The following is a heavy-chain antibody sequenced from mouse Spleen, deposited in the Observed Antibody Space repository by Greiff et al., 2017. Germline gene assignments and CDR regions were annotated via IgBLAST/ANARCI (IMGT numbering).Heavy chain of an antibody. CDR2: INPYNGGT. Sequence: EVMLVESGPVLVKPGASVKMSCKASGYTFTDYYMNWVKQSHGKSLEWIGVINPYNGGTSYNQKFKGKATLTVDKSSSTAYMELNSLTSEDSAVYYCARNSNYAFAYWGQGTLVTVSA. CDR3: ARNSNYAFAY. V-gene: IGHV1-19*01. J-gene: IGHJ3*01. CDR1: GYTFTDYY. D-gene: IGHD2-5*01.